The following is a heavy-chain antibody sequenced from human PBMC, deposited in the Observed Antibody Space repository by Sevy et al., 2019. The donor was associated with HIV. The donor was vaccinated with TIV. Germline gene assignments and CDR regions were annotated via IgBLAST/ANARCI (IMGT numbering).Heavy chain of an antibody. CDR2: ISSSSSYI. V-gene: IGHV3-21*01. Sequence: GGSLRLSCAASGFTFSSYSMNWVLQAPGKGLEWVSSISSSSSYIYYADSVKGRFTISRDNAKNSLYLQMNSLRAEDTAVYYCARESTTYYYYYYMDVWGKGTTVTVSS. CDR3: ARESTTYYYYYYMDV. CDR1: GFTFSSYS. D-gene: IGHD1-1*01. J-gene: IGHJ6*03.